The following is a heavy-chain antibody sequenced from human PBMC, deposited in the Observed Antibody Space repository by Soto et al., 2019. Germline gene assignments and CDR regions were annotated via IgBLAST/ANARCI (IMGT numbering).Heavy chain of an antibody. CDR3: VRGGIAGNWFDP. Sequence: QVQLQESGPGLVKPSQTLSLTCSVSGGSITSGGFYWSWIRQHPEKGLEWIAYIFHSGSTDFNPSLKGRIIISADTSKNQFSLKLTSVTAADTAVYYCVRGGIAGNWFDPWGHGNLVTVSS. CDR1: GGSITSGGFY. D-gene: IGHD6-13*01. CDR2: IFHSGST. J-gene: IGHJ5*02. V-gene: IGHV4-31*03.